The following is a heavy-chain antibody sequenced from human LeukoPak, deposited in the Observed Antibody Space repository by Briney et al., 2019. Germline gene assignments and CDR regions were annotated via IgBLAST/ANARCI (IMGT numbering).Heavy chain of an antibody. CDR3: ARYRCSDVNCYVSLANYGMDV. Sequence: GESLKISCKGSGYSFTNYWIGWVRRMPGKGLEWMGTIYPGESDTRYSPSFRGQVTISADKSINTAYLQWSSLKASDTAMYYCARYRCSDVNCYVSLANYGMDVWGQGTTVTVSS. CDR1: GYSFTNYW. V-gene: IGHV5-51*01. D-gene: IGHD2-15*01. CDR2: IYPGESDT. J-gene: IGHJ6*02.